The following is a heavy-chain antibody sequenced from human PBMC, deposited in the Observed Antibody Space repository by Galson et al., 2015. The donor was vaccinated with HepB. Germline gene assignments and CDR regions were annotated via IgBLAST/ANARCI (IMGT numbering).Heavy chain of an antibody. CDR2: IHSSGFYK. Sequence: SLRLSCAASGFRLSSYSMNWVRQAPGKGLEWVSSIHSSGFYKYYAGSVKGRFTISRDNARNSLYLQMSSLRVEDTAVYYCARVAASDYGDHAHFDYWGQGTLVTVSS. V-gene: IGHV3-21*01. CDR1: GFRLSSYS. J-gene: IGHJ4*02. CDR3: ARVAASDYGDHAHFDY. D-gene: IGHD4-17*01.